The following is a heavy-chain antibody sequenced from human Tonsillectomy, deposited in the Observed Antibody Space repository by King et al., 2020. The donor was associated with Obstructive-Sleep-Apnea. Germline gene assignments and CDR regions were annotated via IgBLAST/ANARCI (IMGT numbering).Heavy chain of an antibody. D-gene: IGHD3-22*01. V-gene: IGHV3-33*01. CDR2: IWYDGSKK. CDR3: AREGTYYYDSSPIDY. J-gene: IGHJ4*02. CDR1: GVTFSSYG. Sequence: VQLVESGGGVVQPGRSLRLSCAASGVTFSSYGMPWVRQAPGKGLEWVAVIWYDGSKKYYADSVKGRFTISRDNSKNTLYLQMNSLRAEDTAVYYCAREGTYYYDSSPIDYWGQGTLVTVSS.